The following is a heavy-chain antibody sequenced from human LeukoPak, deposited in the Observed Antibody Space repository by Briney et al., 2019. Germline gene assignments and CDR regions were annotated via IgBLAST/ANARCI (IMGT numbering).Heavy chain of an antibody. J-gene: IGHJ5*02. V-gene: IGHV1-18*01. CDR3: ARQMYGSGSNWFDP. CDR1: LYTFTSYG. Sequence: GASVQVSCKASLYTFTSYGISWVRQPPGLGLEWRGWISTYRGNTNYAQKLQGRVTMTTDTATSTAYMELRSLRSDDTAAYYCARQMYGSGSNWFDPWGQGTLVTVSS. CDR2: ISTYRGNT. D-gene: IGHD3-10*01.